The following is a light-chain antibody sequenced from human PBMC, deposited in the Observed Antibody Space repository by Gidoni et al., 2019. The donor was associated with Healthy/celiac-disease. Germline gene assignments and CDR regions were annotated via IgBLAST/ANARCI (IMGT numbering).Light chain of an antibody. CDR2: EVS. CDR1: SSDVGGYNY. V-gene: IGLV2-14*01. CDR3: SSYTSSSRL. Sequence: QSALTQPASVSGSPGQSITISCTGTSSDVGGYNYVSWYQPHPGNAPKLMIYEVSNRPSGVSNRFSGSKSGNTASLTISGLQAEDEADYYCSSYTSSSRLFGGGTKLTVL. J-gene: IGLJ2*01.